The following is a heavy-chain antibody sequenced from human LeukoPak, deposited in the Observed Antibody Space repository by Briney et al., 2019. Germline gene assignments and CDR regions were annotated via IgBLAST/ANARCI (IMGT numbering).Heavy chain of an antibody. CDR2: INPNSGGT. V-gene: IGHV1-2*02. CDR1: GYTFTGYY. CDR3: ARDHYYDSSGYYYDAFDI. D-gene: IGHD3-22*01. Sequence: GASVKVSCKASGYTFTGYYMHWVRQAPGQGLEWMGWINPNSGGTNYAQKFQGRVTMTRDTSISTAYMELSRLRSDDTAVYYCARDHYYDSSGYYYDAFDIWGQGTVVTVSS. J-gene: IGHJ3*02.